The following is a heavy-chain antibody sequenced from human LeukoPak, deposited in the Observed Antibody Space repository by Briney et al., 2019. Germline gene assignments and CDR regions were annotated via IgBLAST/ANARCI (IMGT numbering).Heavy chain of an antibody. CDR1: GGSISSSSYS. CDR2: VYYSGST. Sequence: SETLSLTCTVSGGSISSSSYSWGWIRQPPGKGLEWIGSVYYSGSTYYNPSLKSRVTISVDTSKNQFSLKLSSVTAADTAVYYCARLVWFGDPADYWGQGTLVTVSS. D-gene: IGHD3-10*01. J-gene: IGHJ4*02. CDR3: ARLVWFGDPADY. V-gene: IGHV4-39*07.